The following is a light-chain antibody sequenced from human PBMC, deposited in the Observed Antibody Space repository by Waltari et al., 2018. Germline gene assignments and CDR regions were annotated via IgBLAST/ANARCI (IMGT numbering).Light chain of an antibody. CDR2: AVY. V-gene: IGKV1-16*01. CDR1: QDINNY. Sequence: DIQLTQSPSSLYASVGDRVNITCRASQDINNYLAWFQQKPGKAPKSLIFAVYSLQNGVPSRFSGSGSGTDFTLTISSLRPEDCATYYCQQYIDYPFTFGPGTKVDIK. J-gene: IGKJ3*01. CDR3: QQYIDYPFT.